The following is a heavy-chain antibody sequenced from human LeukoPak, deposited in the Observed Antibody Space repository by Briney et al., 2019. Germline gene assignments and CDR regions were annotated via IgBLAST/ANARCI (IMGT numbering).Heavy chain of an antibody. V-gene: IGHV1-2*02. D-gene: IGHD3-9*01. CDR3: ARDLALHDTSFVFDM. CDR2: INPKSGVT. Sequence: ASVKVSCKASRDTFTDHYVHWVRQAPGQGPEWMGWINPKSGVTISAQNLQGRVTMTRDTSLSTAYMELRRLGSDDTAVYYCARDLALHDTSFVFDMWGQGTMVTVSS. CDR1: RDTFTDHY. J-gene: IGHJ3*02.